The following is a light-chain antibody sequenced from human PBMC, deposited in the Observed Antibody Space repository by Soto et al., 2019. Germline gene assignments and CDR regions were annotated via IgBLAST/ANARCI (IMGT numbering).Light chain of an antibody. J-gene: IGKJ1*01. CDR1: QTISSW. CDR2: KAS. CDR3: QHYKSYAEA. Sequence: DIQMTQSPSTLSGSVGDRVTITCRASQTISSWLAWYQQKPGKAPKLLIYKASTLKSGVPSRFSDSGSGTGFTLTISCLRPDDFATYYCQHYKSYAEAFGQGTKVELK. V-gene: IGKV1-5*03.